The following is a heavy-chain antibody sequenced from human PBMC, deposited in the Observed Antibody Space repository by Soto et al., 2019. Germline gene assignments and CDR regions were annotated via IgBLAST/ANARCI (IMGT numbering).Heavy chain of an antibody. Sequence: EVQLLESGGGLVQPGGSLRLSCAASGFTFSTYSMAWVRQAPGKGPEWVSGLSGGGINTFYADSVKGRFTISVDNSKNMVDLQMNSLRVEDTAVYYCAKWSGYGDEWGQGTLVTVSS. D-gene: IGHD5-12*01. V-gene: IGHV3-23*01. J-gene: IGHJ4*02. CDR3: AKWSGYGDE. CDR2: LSGGGINT. CDR1: GFTFSTYS.